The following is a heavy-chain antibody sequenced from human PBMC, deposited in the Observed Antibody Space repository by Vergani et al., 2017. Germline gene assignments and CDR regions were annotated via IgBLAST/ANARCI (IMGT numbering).Heavy chain of an antibody. D-gene: IGHD3-3*01. CDR3: ERSFTIFGVVTPYNWFDP. V-gene: IGHV3-21*01. J-gene: IGHJ5*02. CDR1: GFTFSSYS. Sequence: EVQLVESGGGLVKPGGSLRLSCAASGFTFSSYSMNWVRQAPGKGLEWVSSISSSSSYIYYADSVKGRFTISRDNSTNSLYLQMNRLRAEETAGYYCERSFTIFGVVTPYNWFDPWGQGTLVTVSS. CDR2: ISSSSSYI.